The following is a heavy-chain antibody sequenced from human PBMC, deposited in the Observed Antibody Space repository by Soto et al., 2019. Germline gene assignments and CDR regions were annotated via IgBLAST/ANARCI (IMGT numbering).Heavy chain of an antibody. Sequence: EVQLVETGGGLIQPGGSLRLSCLASGFSVTTHYIIWVRQPPGKGLEWVSTTFTGGSTHYADSVKGRFSISRDNYKNTVYLQMNNLRVEDTAVYYCAKKPPSSIQGWAFGMDVWGQGTTVSVSS. J-gene: IGHJ6*02. CDR3: AKKPPSSIQGWAFGMDV. V-gene: IGHV3-53*02. D-gene: IGHD1-26*01. CDR1: GFSVTTHY. CDR2: TFTGGST.